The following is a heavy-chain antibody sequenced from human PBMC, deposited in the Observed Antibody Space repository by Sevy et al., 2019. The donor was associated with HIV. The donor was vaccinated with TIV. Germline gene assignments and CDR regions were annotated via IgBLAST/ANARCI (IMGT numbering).Heavy chain of an antibody. CDR3: ARASGYTINCSPGAT. V-gene: IGHV3-30-3*01. D-gene: IGHD5-12*01. CDR1: GFTFSTYP. Sequence: GGSLRLSCAASGFTFSTYPMHWVRQSPGKGLEWETVISYDGSSKYYADSVKGRFTISRDNSKNTVFLQMDSLRVDDTAVYYCARASGYTINCSPGATWGQGALVTVSS. CDR2: ISYDGSSK. J-gene: IGHJ5*02.